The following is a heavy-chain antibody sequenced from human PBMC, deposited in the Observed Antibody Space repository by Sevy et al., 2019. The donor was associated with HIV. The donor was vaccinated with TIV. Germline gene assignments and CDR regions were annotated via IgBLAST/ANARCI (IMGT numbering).Heavy chain of an antibody. CDR3: ARAQYCSSTSCYSVYYYYYGMDV. CDR1: GGTFSSYA. D-gene: IGHD2-2*02. CDR2: IIPIFGTA. Sequence: ASVKVSCKASGGTFSSYAISWVRRAPGQGLEWMGGIIPIFGTANYAQKFQGRVTITADESTSTAYMELSSLRSEDTAVYYCARAQYCSSTSCYSVYYYYYGMDVWGQGTTVTVSS. V-gene: IGHV1-69*13. J-gene: IGHJ6*02.